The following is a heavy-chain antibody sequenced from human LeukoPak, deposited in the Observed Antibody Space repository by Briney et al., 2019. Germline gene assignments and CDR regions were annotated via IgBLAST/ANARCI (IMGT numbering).Heavy chain of an antibody. CDR1: GFTFSTYW. CDR3: ARAYGGIAVAGLDY. J-gene: IGHJ4*02. D-gene: IGHD6-19*01. V-gene: IGHV3-74*01. Sequence: GGSLRLSCAATGFTFSTYWMHWVRLGSRKGLVWVSRIHTDKNSRRYADCVKGRFTISRDNAKNTLYRQMNSLRAEDTAVYYCARAYGGIAVAGLDYWSQGTLVTVSS. CDR2: IHTDKNSR.